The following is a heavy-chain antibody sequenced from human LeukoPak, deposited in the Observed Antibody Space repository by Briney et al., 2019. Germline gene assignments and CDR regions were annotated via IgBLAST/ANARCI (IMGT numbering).Heavy chain of an antibody. V-gene: IGHV4-34*01. D-gene: IGHD3-3*01. CDR1: GGSFSDYY. CDR3: ARASDWSGPGVFFDY. J-gene: IGHJ4*02. Sequence: PSETLSLTCAVYGGSFSDYYWSWIRQPPGKGLEWIGEINHSGNSNYNPSPKSRVTISVDTSKNQFSLKLSSVTAADTAVYYCARASDWSGPGVFFDYWGQGTLVTVSS. CDR2: INHSGNS.